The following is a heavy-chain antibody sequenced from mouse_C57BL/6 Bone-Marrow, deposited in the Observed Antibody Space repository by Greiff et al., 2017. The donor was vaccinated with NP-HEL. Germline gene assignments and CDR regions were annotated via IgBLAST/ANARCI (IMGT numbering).Heavy chain of an antibody. J-gene: IGHJ1*03. CDR2: IYPGSGST. V-gene: IGHV1-55*01. Sequence: VQLQQSGAELVKPGASVKMSCKASGYTFTSYWITWVKQRPGQGLEWIGDIYPGSGSTNYNEKFKSKATLTVDTSSSTAYMQLSSLTSEDSAVYYCARESTVVRYFDVWGTGTTVTVSS. CDR3: ARESTVVRYFDV. D-gene: IGHD1-1*01. CDR1: GYTFTSYW.